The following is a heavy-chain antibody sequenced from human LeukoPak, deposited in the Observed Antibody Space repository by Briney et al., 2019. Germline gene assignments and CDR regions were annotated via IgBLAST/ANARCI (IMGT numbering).Heavy chain of an antibody. CDR1: GYSINSGYY. D-gene: IGHD2-21*01. Sequence: SETLSLTCTVSGYSINSGYYWGWIRQPPGKGLEWIGSIYHSGSTYYNPSLKSRVTISVDTSKNQFSLKLRSVTAADTAVYYCARAGSNSPPYYMDVWGKGTTVTVSS. CDR3: ARAGSNSPPYYMDV. J-gene: IGHJ6*03. CDR2: IYHSGST. V-gene: IGHV4-38-2*02.